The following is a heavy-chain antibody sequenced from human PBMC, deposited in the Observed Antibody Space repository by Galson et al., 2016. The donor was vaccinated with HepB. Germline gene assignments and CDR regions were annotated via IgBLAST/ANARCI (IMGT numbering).Heavy chain of an antibody. CDR1: GYSFSNYG. Sequence: SVKVSCKASGYSFSNYGISWVRQAPGQGLEWMGWITGNSGNTEYPQTFQGRITVTTDTSTSTAYMELRSLTSDDTAVYYCARWDVGVTGNRRNWFDPWGQGTLVTVSS. D-gene: IGHD6-19*01. J-gene: IGHJ5*02. CDR2: ITGNSGNT. V-gene: IGHV1-18*01. CDR3: ARWDVGVTGNRRNWFDP.